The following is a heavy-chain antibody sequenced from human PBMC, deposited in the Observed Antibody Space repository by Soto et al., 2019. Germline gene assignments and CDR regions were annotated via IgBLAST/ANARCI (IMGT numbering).Heavy chain of an antibody. Sequence: PSEILSLTCAVSVDSISSGGYYWSWIRQPPGKGLEWIGYIFHNGGTYYNPSLKSRVTISLDRSKNQFSLKLSSVTAADTAVYYCARLDGYNSFDYWGQGTLVTVSS. J-gene: IGHJ4*02. D-gene: IGHD5-12*01. CDR2: IFHNGGT. V-gene: IGHV4-30-2*01. CDR3: ARLDGYNSFDY. CDR1: VDSISSGGYY.